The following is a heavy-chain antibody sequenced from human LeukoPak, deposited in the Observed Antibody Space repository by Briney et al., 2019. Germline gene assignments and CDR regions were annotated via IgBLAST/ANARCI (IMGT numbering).Heavy chain of an antibody. D-gene: IGHD2-21*01. Sequence: GGSLRLSCAASGLTFSRYWITWFRQAPGKGLEWVANIEDDGSEKYYVDSVKGRFTISRDNAKNSLYLQMNSLRAEDTAVYYCATGLFHFDYWGQGTLVTVSS. CDR1: GLTFSRYW. CDR2: IEDDGSEK. J-gene: IGHJ4*02. V-gene: IGHV3-7*01. CDR3: ATGLFHFDY.